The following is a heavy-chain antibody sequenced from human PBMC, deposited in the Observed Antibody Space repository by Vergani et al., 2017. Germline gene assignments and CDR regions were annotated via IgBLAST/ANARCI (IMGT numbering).Heavy chain of an antibody. J-gene: IGHJ6*03. Sequence: QVQLQESGPGLVKPSETLSLTCTVSGGSISSYYWSWIRQPPGKGLEWIGYIYYSGSTNYNPSLKSRVTISVDTSKNQFSLKLSSVTAADTAVYYCARVGCSXTSCYSIGDYYYYYMDVWGKGTTVTVSS. CDR3: ARVGCSXTSCYSIGDYYYYYMDV. CDR1: GGSISSYY. D-gene: IGHD2-2*02. CDR2: IYYSGST. V-gene: IGHV4-59*01.